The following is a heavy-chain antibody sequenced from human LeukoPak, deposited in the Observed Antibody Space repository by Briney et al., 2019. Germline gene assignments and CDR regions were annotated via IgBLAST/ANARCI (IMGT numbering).Heavy chain of an antibody. CDR3: ARARSGKWGFDY. CDR1: GGSFSGYY. J-gene: IGHJ4*02. Sequence: PSETLSLTCTVYGGSFSGYYWSWIRQPPGRGLEWIGEVNHSGSINYNPSLKSRVTISVDTSKNQFSLKLSSVTAADTAVYYCARARSGKWGFDYWGQGTLVTVSS. D-gene: IGHD1-26*01. V-gene: IGHV4-34*01. CDR2: VNHSGSI.